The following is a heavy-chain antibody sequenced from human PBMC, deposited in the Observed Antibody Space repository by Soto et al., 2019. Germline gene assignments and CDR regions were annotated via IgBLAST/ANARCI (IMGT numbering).Heavy chain of an antibody. J-gene: IGHJ4*02. CDR2: IFANDEK. V-gene: IGHV2-26*01. CDR1: GFSLSDGRMG. CDR3: AHVRQGNGAQSYDY. Sequence: QVTLKESGPVLVKPTETLTLTCAVSGFSLSDGRMGVSWIRQPPGKALEWLAHIFANDEKSYSTSLQSRLTISKETSKGRVVLTMANMDPVDTATYFCAHVRQGNGAQSYDYWGRGTLVTVSS. D-gene: IGHD1-1*01.